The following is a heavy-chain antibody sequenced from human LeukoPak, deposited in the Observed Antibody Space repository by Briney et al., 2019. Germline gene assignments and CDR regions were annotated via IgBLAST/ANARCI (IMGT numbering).Heavy chain of an antibody. J-gene: IGHJ4*02. CDR1: GGSISSSSYY. CDR3: ARSYCSGGSCPSRD. D-gene: IGHD2-15*01. Sequence: PSETLSLTCTVSGGSISSSSYYWGWIRQPPGKGLEWIGSIYYSGSTYYNPSFKSRVTISVDTSKNQFSLKLSSVTAADTAVYYCARSYCSGGSCPSRDWGQGTLVTVSS. V-gene: IGHV4-39*01. CDR2: IYYSGST.